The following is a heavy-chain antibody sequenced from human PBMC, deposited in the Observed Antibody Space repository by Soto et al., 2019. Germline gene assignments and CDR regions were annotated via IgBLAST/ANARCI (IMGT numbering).Heavy chain of an antibody. D-gene: IGHD3-10*01. CDR3: ARGVLGSRYGKVDP. V-gene: IGHV4-59*01. CDR2: IYYSGST. J-gene: IGHJ5*02. CDR1: GGSISSYY. Sequence: SETLSLTCTVSGGSISSYYWSWIRQPPGKGLEWIGYIYYSGSTNYNPSLKSRVTISVDTSKNQFSLKLSSVTAADTAVYYCARGVLGSRYGKVDPWGQGTLVTVSS.